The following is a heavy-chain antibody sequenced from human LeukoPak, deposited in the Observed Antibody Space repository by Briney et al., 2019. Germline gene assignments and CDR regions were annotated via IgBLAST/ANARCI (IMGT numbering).Heavy chain of an antibody. CDR1: GFTFSSYS. CDR3: ARDLYSSSWYPTDY. V-gene: IGHV3-21*01. D-gene: IGHD6-13*01. Sequence: GGSLRLSCAASGFTFSSYSVNWVRQAPGKGLEWVSSISSSSSYIYYADSVKGRFTISRDNAKKSLYLQMNSLRAEDTAVYYCARDLYSSSWYPTDYWGQGTLVTVSS. J-gene: IGHJ4*02. CDR2: ISSSSSYI.